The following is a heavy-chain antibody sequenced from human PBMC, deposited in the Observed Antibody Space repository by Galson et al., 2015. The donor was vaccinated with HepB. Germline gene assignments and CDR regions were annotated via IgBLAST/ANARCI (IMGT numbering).Heavy chain of an antibody. CDR2: ISYDGSNK. CDR1: GFTFSSYA. J-gene: IGHJ4*02. D-gene: IGHD7-27*01. V-gene: IGHV3-30-3*01. CDR3: ARDTGDEGRPVYYFDY. Sequence: SLRLSCAASGFTFSSYAMHWVRQAPGKGLEWVAVISYDGSNKYYADSVKGRFTISRDNSKNTLYLQMNSLRAEDTAVYYCARDTGDEGRPVYYFDYWGQGTLVTVSS.